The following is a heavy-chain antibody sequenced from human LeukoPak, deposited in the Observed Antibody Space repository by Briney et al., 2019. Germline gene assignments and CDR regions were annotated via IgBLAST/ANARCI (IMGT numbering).Heavy chain of an antibody. CDR1: GFTFSEYW. V-gene: IGHV3-7*01. D-gene: IGHD3-10*01. CDR2: IKQDGSEK. J-gene: IGHJ5*02. CDR3: ARGTPGSAP. Sequence: PGGSLRLSCAASGFTFSEYWMTWVRQDPGKGLEWVANIKQDGSEKYYVDSAKGRFTISRDNTKNSLYLQINSLRAEDTAVYYCARGTPGSAPWGQGTLVTVSS.